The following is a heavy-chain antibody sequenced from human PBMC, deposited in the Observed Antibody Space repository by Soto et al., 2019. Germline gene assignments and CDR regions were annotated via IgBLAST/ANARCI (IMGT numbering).Heavy chain of an antibody. CDR3: ARGQNIPEGYFDY. V-gene: IGHV1-2*04. Sequence: GASVKVSCKASGYTFTGYYMHWVRQAPGQGLEWMGWINPNSGGTNYAQKFQGWVTMTRDTSISTAYMELSRLRSDDTAVYYCARGQNIPEGYFDYWGQGTLVTVSS. CDR1: GYTFTGYY. CDR2: INPNSGGT. J-gene: IGHJ4*02.